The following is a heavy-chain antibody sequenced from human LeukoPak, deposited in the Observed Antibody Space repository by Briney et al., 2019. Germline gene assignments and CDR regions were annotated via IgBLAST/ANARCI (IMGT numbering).Heavy chain of an antibody. CDR3: ASESASGGDY. J-gene: IGHJ4*02. CDR1: GGSFSGYY. Sequence: SETLSLTCAVYGGSFSGYYWSWLRQPPGKGLEWLGEINHSGSTNYNPSLKSRATISVDTSKNQFSLKLSSVTAADTAVYYCASESASGGDYWGQGTLVTVSS. D-gene: IGHD1-26*01. V-gene: IGHV4-34*01. CDR2: INHSGST.